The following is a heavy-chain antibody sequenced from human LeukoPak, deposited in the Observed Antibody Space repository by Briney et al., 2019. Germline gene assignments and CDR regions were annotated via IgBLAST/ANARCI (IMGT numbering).Heavy chain of an antibody. Sequence: GASVTVSCKASKYTFTNYDIDWVRQATGHALEWLGWMSPNRGNTGYAQKFQGRVAMTRDTSVSTAYMELSSLTSEDTAVYVCVGGAPNWGFDFWGQGTLVTVSS. V-gene: IGHV1-8*01. J-gene: IGHJ4*02. CDR2: MSPNRGNT. CDR3: VGGAPNWGFDF. CDR1: KYTFTNYD. D-gene: IGHD7-27*01.